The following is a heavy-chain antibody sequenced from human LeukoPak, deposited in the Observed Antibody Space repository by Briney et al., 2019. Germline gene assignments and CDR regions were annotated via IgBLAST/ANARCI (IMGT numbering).Heavy chain of an antibody. CDR3: ATSRTFDY. J-gene: IGHJ4*02. D-gene: IGHD1-7*01. CDR1: GFTFNSYW. V-gene: IGHV3-7*01. Sequence: GGSLRLSCAASGFTFNSYWMNWVRQAPGKGLEWVANIKQDGSEKYYVDSVKGRFTISRDNAENSLYLQMNSLRAEDAAVYYCATSRTFDYWGQGTLVTVSS. CDR2: IKQDGSEK.